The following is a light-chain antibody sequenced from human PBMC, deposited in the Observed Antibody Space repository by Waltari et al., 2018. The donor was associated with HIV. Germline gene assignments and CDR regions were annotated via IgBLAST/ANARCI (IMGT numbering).Light chain of an antibody. CDR1: SSDVGGYNY. J-gene: IGLJ1*01. CDR2: DVS. V-gene: IGLV2-11*01. Sequence: QSALTQPRSVSGSPGQSVTISCTGTSSDVGGYNYVPWYQQHPGKAPKLMIYDVSKRPSGVPDRFSGSKSGNTASLTISGLQAEDEADYYCCSYAGSHTYVFGTGTKVTVL. CDR3: CSYAGSHTYV.